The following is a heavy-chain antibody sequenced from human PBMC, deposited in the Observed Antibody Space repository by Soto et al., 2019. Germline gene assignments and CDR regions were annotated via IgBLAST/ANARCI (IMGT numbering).Heavy chain of an antibody. V-gene: IGHV3-23*04. J-gene: IGHJ2*01. D-gene: IGHD4-17*01. Sequence: ELQLVESGGGLVQPGGSLRLSCAASGFNFRKFAMSWVRQAPGKGLEWVSGMSERGGLPLYADSVKGRFTISRDNSKSTLYLEMNNLRPEDTAVYYCAKDQDNTDYYWIFDLWGRGTPVAVSS. CDR3: AKDQDNTDYYWIFDL. CDR2: MSERGGLP. CDR1: GFNFRKFA.